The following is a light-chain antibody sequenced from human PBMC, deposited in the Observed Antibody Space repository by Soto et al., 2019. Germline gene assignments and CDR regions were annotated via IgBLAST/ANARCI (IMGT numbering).Light chain of an antibody. CDR1: QSVSNF. Sequence: DIQMTQSPSSRSASVGDRVTITCRASQSVSNFLNWYQQKPGRAPKVLIYAASSLQSGVPSRFSGSGSGTDFTLTISSLQPEDFATYYCQQSYTTLRTFGQGTKVDIK. CDR3: QQSYTTLRT. J-gene: IGKJ1*01. V-gene: IGKV1-39*01. CDR2: AAS.